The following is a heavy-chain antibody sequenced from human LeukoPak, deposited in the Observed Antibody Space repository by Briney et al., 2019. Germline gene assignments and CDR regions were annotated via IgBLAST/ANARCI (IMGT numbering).Heavy chain of an antibody. J-gene: IGHJ6*02. Sequence: GGSLRLSCAASGFTFSSYGMHWVRQAPGKGLEWVAIIWYDGSNKYYAYSVKGRFTISRDNSKNTLYLQMNSLRAEDTAVYYCARDQEYSSSSSYYYYGMDVWGQGTTVTVSS. CDR2: IWYDGSNK. V-gene: IGHV3-33*01. D-gene: IGHD6-6*01. CDR1: GFTFSSYG. CDR3: ARDQEYSSSSSYYYYGMDV.